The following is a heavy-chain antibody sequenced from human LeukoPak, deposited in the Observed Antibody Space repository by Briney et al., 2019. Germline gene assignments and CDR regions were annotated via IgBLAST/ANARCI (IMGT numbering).Heavy chain of an antibody. D-gene: IGHD3-10*01. Sequence: ASVKVSCKASGYTFTSYGISWVRQAPGQGLEWMGWISAYNGNTNYAQKLQGRVTMTTDTSTSTAYMELRSLRSDDTAVYYCARDEEALYYGSGSYQPIDYWGQGTLVTVSS. CDR2: ISAYNGNT. CDR3: ARDEEALYYGSGSYQPIDY. J-gene: IGHJ4*02. CDR1: GYTFTSYG. V-gene: IGHV1-18*01.